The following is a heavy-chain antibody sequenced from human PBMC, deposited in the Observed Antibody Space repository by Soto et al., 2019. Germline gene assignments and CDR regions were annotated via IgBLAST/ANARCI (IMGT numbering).Heavy chain of an antibody. CDR2: MNPNSGNT. D-gene: IGHD4-4*01. CDR1: GYTFTSYA. V-gene: IGHV1-8*01. J-gene: IGHJ6*03. Sequence: GASVKVSCKASGYTFTSYAINWVRQATGQGLEWMGWMNPNSGNTGYAQKFQGRVTMTTDTSTTTAYMELRGLRSDDTAVYYCARDRGNSNYYYYYMDVWARGTTVTVSS. CDR3: ARDRGNSNYYYYYMDV.